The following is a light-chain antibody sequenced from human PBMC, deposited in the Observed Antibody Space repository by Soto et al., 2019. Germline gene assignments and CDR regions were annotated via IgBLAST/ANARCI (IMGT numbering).Light chain of an antibody. J-gene: IGLJ2*01. Sequence: QSALTQPASVYVSPGQSITISCTGTSSDVGTYNLVSWYQQHPGKAPKLMIYEVDKRPSGVSNRFSGSKSGNTASLTISGLQAEDEADYYCCSYAGSSTLVFGGGTKLTVL. CDR3: CSYAGSSTLV. V-gene: IGLV2-23*02. CDR1: SSDVGTYNL. CDR2: EVD.